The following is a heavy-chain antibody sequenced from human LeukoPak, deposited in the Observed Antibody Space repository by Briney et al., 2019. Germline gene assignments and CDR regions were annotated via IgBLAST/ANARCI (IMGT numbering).Heavy chain of an antibody. V-gene: IGHV3-21*01. J-gene: IGHJ4*02. Sequence: GGSLRLSCTASGFTFSSYSMNWVRQAPGRGLEWVSSISSSSSHIYYADSVKGRFTISRDNAKNSLYLQMNSLRAEDTAVYYCARGRGLPGPLDYWGQGTLVTVSS. CDR1: GFTFSSYS. CDR3: ARGRGLPGPLDY. CDR2: ISSSSSHI. D-gene: IGHD3-10*01.